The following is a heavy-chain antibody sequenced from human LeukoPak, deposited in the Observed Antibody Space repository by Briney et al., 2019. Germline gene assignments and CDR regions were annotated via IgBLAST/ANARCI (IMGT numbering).Heavy chain of an antibody. Sequence: PSETLSLTCTVSGGSISSYYWSWIRQPPGKGLEWIGYIYYSGSTNYNPSLKSRVTISVDTSKNQFSLKLSSVTAADTAVYYCARETSIAARPDYFDYWGQGTLVTVSS. CDR2: IYYSGST. V-gene: IGHV4-59*12. CDR1: GGSISSYY. J-gene: IGHJ4*02. D-gene: IGHD6-6*01. CDR3: ARETSIAARPDYFDY.